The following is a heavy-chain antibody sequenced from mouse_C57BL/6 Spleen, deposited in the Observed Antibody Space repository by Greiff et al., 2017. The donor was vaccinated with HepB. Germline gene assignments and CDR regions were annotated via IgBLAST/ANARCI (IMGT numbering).Heavy chain of an antibody. J-gene: IGHJ2*01. CDR1: GYTFTSYT. V-gene: IGHV1-4*01. Sequence: VHLGESGAELARPGASVKMSCKASGYTFTSYTMHWVKQRPGQGLEWIGYINPSSGYTKYKQKFKDKATLTADKSSSTAYMQLSSLTSEDSAVYYCARGYYGSSYEGDFDYWGQGTTLTVSS. D-gene: IGHD1-1*01. CDR2: INPSSGYT. CDR3: ARGYYGSSYEGDFDY.